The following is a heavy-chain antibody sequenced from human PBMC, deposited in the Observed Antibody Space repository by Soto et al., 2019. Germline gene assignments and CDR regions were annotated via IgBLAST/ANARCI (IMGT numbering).Heavy chain of an antibody. J-gene: IGHJ1*01. Sequence: QVQLVQSGADVKKPGASVKVSCKASGYTFTTYDINWVRPAAGQGLEWMGWMNPNSGNTCYAHKFQVRVIMTRNTSTSTGYMELSGLTSEDTAVYYCARGRAAGGDYRSYFHHWGQGTLVTVSS. V-gene: IGHV1-8*01. CDR2: MNPNSGNT. CDR3: ARGRAAGGDYRSYFHH. CDR1: GYTFTTYD. D-gene: IGHD1-26*01.